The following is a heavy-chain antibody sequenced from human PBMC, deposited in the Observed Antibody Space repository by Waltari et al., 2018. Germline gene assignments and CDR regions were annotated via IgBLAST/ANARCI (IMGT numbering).Heavy chain of an antibody. V-gene: IGHV3-7*01. Sequence: EVQLVESGGGLVQPGGSLRLSCATSGFTFSSYWMSWVRQAPGKGLEWVANIKEDGSVKYDADSVKGRFTISRDNAKNSLFLQMNSLRTEDTAVYYCARKPPDYWGQGTLVTVSS. CDR2: IKEDGSVK. J-gene: IGHJ4*02. CDR3: ARKPPDY. CDR1: GFTFSSYW.